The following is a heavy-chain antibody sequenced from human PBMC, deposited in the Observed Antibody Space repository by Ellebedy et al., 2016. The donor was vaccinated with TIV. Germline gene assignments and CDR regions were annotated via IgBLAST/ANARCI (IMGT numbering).Heavy chain of an antibody. CDR3: GYDGSPGGLAY. CDR2: MSEDGSRK. CDR1: GFTFSSFW. J-gene: IGHJ4*02. V-gene: IGHV3-7*03. D-gene: IGHD1-1*01. Sequence: GESLKISXGVSGFTFSSFWMTWVRQPLGKGLEWVACMSEDGSRKYYVDSVKGRFTISRDNAKNSLYLQMDSLRVEDTAVYYCGYDGSPGGLAYWGQGTLVTVSS.